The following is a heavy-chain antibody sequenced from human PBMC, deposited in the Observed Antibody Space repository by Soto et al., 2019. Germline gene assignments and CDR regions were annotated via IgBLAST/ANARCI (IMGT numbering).Heavy chain of an antibody. CDR3: ARSPLLGWLQSWHFEY. J-gene: IGHJ4*02. CDR2: INPSGGSA. V-gene: IGHV1-46*01. D-gene: IGHD5-12*01. Sequence: QVQLVQSGAEVKKPGASVKVSCKASGYTFTTYYIHWVRQAPGQGLEWIGVINPSGGSATYTQNFEDRITMPRYPSTTTVTMQLGNLTRDYTAPYYCARSPLLGWLQSWHFEYWGQGALVTVSS. CDR1: GYTFTTYY.